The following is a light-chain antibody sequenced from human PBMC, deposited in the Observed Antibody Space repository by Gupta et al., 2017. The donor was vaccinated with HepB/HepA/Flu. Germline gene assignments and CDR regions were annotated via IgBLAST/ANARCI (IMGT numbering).Light chain of an antibody. V-gene: IGKV1-5*03. J-gene: IGKJ1*01. CDR3: QQYYSYSGT. Sequence: IQMTQSPSALSAPVGDRVTITCRASQSISSWFAWYQQKPGKAPKLLIYKASSLESGVPSRFSGSGSGTEFTLTISSLQPDDFATYYCQQYYSYSGTFGQGTKVEIK. CDR1: QSISSW. CDR2: KAS.